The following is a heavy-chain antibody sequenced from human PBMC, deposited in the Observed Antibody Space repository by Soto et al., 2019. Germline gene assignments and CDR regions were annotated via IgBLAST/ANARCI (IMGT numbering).Heavy chain of an antibody. CDR3: VRGAAAGQAFEY. Sequence: SETLSLTCTVSGGSISSSSYYWGWIRQPPGKGLEWIGSIYYSGSTYYNPSLKSRVTISVDTSKDQFSLKLSSVTAADTAVYYCVRGAAAGQAFEYWCEGIMVTVS. J-gene: IGHJ4*02. D-gene: IGHD6-13*01. CDR2: IYYSGST. CDR1: GGSISSSSYY. V-gene: IGHV4-39*01.